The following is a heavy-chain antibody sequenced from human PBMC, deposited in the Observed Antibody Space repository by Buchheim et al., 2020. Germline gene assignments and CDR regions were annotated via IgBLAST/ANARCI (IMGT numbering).Heavy chain of an antibody. J-gene: IGHJ6*02. D-gene: IGHD3-3*01. Sequence: EVQLVESGGGLVQPGGSLRLSCAASGFTFSSYWMSWVRQAPGKGLEWVANIKQDGSEKYYVDSVKGRFTISRDNAKNSLYLQMNSLRAEDTAVYYCARYHLVFWSGYYLGYYYYGMDVWGQGTT. CDR1: GFTFSSYW. CDR3: ARYHLVFWSGYYLGYYYYGMDV. V-gene: IGHV3-7*01. CDR2: IKQDGSEK.